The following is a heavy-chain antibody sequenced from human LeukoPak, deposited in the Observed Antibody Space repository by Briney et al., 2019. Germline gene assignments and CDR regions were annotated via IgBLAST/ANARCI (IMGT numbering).Heavy chain of an antibody. CDR3: AREPNYYDSSGYDQWDY. V-gene: IGHV1-46*01. Sequence: ASVKVSCKASGYTFTSYYMHWVRQAPGQGLEWMGIINPSGGSTSYAQKFQGRVTMTTDTSTSTAYMELRSLRSDDTAVYYCAREPNYYDSSGYDQWDYWGQGTLVTVSS. CDR1: GYTFTSYY. J-gene: IGHJ4*02. D-gene: IGHD3-22*01. CDR2: INPSGGST.